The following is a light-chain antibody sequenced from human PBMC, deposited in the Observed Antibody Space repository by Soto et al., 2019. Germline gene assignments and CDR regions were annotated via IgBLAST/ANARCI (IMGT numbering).Light chain of an antibody. J-gene: IGLJ1*01. CDR1: SGDVGSYNL. CDR2: EGS. CDR3: CTYASTSTSLV. Sequence: QSALTQPASVSGSPGQSITISCTGTSGDVGSYNLVSWYQQHPNKAPKLMIYEGSKRPSGISNRFSGSKSGNTASLTISGLQVEDEANYYCCTYASTSTSLVFGTGTKVTVL. V-gene: IGLV2-23*01.